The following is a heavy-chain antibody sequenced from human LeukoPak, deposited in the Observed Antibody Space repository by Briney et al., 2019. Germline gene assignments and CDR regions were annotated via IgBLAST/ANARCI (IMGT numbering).Heavy chain of an antibody. CDR2: ISYDGSNE. J-gene: IGHJ4*02. CDR1: GFTFSSYV. CDR3: ARDYYDFWSGYPLYYFDY. V-gene: IGHV3-30*04. Sequence: PGGSLRPSCAASGFTFSSYVMHWVRQAPGKGLEWVAIISYDGSNEYYADSVKGRFTISRDNSKNTLYLQMNSLRAADTAVYYCARDYYDFWSGYPLYYFDYWGQGTLVTVSS. D-gene: IGHD3-3*01.